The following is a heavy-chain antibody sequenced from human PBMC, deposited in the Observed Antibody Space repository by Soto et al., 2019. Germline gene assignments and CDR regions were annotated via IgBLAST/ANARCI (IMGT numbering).Heavy chain of an antibody. CDR3: ARDSQAVAATIPFDY. CDR1: GFTFSSYS. V-gene: IGHV3-21*01. CDR2: ISSSSSYI. Sequence: GGSLRLSCAASGFTFSSYSMNWVRQAPGKGLEWVSSISSSSSYIYYADSVKGRFTISRDNAKNSLYLQMNSLRAEDTAVYYCARDSQAVAATIPFDYWGQGTLVTVSS. J-gene: IGHJ4*02. D-gene: IGHD6-19*01.